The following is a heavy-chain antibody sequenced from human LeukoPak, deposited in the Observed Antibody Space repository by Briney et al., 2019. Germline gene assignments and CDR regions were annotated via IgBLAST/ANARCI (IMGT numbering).Heavy chain of an antibody. CDR1: GYTFTSYG. V-gene: IGHV1-18*01. Sequence: ASVKVSCKASGYTFTSYGISWVRQAPGQGLEWMGWISAYNGNTNYAQKLQGRVTMTTDTSTSTAYMELRSLRSDDTAVYYCASPSGILTGYYKALGAFDIWGQGTMVTVSS. CDR2: ISAYNGNT. CDR3: ASPSGILTGYYKALGAFDI. D-gene: IGHD3-9*01. J-gene: IGHJ3*02.